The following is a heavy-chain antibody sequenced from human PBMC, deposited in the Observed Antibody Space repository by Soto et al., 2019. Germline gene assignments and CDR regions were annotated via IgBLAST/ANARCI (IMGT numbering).Heavy chain of an antibody. J-gene: IGHJ4*02. CDR3: ASDSRTGLGAAWGDFAY. D-gene: IGHD7-27*01. V-gene: IGHV3-72*01. Sequence: GSLRLSCSIFGFTFSDHHMDWVRQAPGKGLEWVGRSGNKPNSYITEYDAAVKDRFTISRDDSKNSLYLHMDSLKTEDTAVYYCASDSRTGLGAAWGDFAYWGQGTTVTVSS. CDR1: GFTFSDHH. CDR2: SGNKPNSYIT.